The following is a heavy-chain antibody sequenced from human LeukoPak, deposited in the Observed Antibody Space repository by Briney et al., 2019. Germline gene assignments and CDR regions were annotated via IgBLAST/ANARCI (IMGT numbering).Heavy chain of an antibody. Sequence: PSETLSLTCTVSGGSINTYYWSWIRQPPGKGLEWIGYIYYSGITDYNSSLKSRVSISVDTSKNQFSLKLSSVTAADTAVYYCARHGQQWLVRVGFDLWGRGTLVTVSS. D-gene: IGHD6-19*01. CDR2: IYYSGIT. CDR3: ARHGQQWLVRVGFDL. V-gene: IGHV4-59*08. J-gene: IGHJ2*01. CDR1: GGSINTYY.